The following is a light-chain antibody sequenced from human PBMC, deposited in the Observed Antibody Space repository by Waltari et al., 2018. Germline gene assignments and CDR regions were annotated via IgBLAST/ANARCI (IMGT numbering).Light chain of an antibody. CDR3: QQYGSSPPT. J-gene: IGKJ1*01. Sequence: EIVLTQSPGTLSLSPGERATLSCRASQSITNHYLAWYQQKPGQAPRLLIYGASSRATGIPDRFSGSGSGTDFTLTISRLEPEDFAVYVCQQYGSSPPTFGQGTKVEIK. CDR1: QSITNHY. V-gene: IGKV3-20*01. CDR2: GAS.